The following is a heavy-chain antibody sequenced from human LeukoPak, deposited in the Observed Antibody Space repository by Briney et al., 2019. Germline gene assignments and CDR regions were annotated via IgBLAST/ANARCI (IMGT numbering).Heavy chain of an antibody. Sequence: ASVKVSCKASGYTFTGYYMHWVRQAPGQGLEWMGWINPNSGGTNYAQKFQGRATMTRDTSISTAYMELSRLRSDDTAVYYCARGWGFDYYGSGSYRYNWFDPWGQGTLVTVSS. V-gene: IGHV1-2*02. J-gene: IGHJ5*02. CDR2: INPNSGGT. D-gene: IGHD3-10*01. CDR3: ARGWGFDYYGSGSYRYNWFDP. CDR1: GYTFTGYY.